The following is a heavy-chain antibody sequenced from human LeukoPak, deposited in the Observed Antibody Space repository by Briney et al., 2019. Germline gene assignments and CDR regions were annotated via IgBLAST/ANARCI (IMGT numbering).Heavy chain of an antibody. CDR2: IYYSGST. D-gene: IGHD5-24*01. CDR1: GGSISSYY. Sequence: PSETLSLTGTVSGGSISSYYWSWIRKPPGKGLEWIGYIYYSGSTNYNPSLKSRVTISVDTSKNQFSLKLSSVTAADTAVYYCARVGVEMATKPAPPGGEYYFDYWGQGTLVTVSS. V-gene: IGHV4-59*01. CDR3: ARVGVEMATKPAPPGGEYYFDY. J-gene: IGHJ4*02.